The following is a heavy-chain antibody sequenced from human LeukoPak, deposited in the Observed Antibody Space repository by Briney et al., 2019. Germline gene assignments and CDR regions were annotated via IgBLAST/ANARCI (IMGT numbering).Heavy chain of an antibody. Sequence: GRSLRLSCAASGFTFSSYGMPWVRQAPGKGLEWVAVISYDGSNKYYADSVKGRFTISRDNSKNTLYLQMNSLRAEDTAVYYCAKDGKPFAYWGQGTLVTVSS. CDR2: ISYDGSNK. V-gene: IGHV3-30*18. CDR3: AKDGKPFAY. D-gene: IGHD1-26*01. CDR1: GFTFSSYG. J-gene: IGHJ4*02.